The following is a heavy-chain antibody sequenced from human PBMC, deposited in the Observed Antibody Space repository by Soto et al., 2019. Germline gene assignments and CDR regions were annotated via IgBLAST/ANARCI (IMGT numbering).Heavy chain of an antibody. CDR3: ARADGSIAARPLDV. J-gene: IGHJ6*02. CDR2: MNPNSGNT. Sequence: ASVKVSCKASGYTFTSYDINWVRQATGQGLEWMGWMNPNSGNTGYAQKFQGRVTMTRNTSISTAYMELSRLRSDDTAVYYCARADGSIAARPLDVWAQGTTVTVSS. V-gene: IGHV1-8*01. D-gene: IGHD6-6*01. CDR1: GYTFTSYD.